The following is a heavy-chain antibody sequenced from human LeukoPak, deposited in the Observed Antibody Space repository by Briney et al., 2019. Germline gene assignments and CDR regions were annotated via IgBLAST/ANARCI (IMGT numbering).Heavy chain of an antibody. V-gene: IGHV4-61*02. Sequence: SQTLSLTCTVSGGSISSGSYYWSWIRQPAGKGLEWIARIYTSGSTNYNPSLKSRVTISVDTSKNQYSLKLSSVTAADTAVYYCARDRSGAFDIWGQGTMVTVSS. CDR2: IYTSGST. CDR1: GGSISSGSYY. D-gene: IGHD3-10*01. J-gene: IGHJ3*02. CDR3: ARDRSGAFDI.